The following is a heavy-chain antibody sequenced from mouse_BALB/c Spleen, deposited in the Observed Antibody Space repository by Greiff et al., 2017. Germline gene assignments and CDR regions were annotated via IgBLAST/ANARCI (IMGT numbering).Heavy chain of an antibody. CDR1: GFSLTRYG. J-gene: IGHJ4*01. CDR2: IWTGGST. CDR3: ARNWDKGYAMDY. V-gene: IGHV2-2*01. Sequence: VQRVESGPGLVQPSQSLSVTCTVSGFSLTRYGVHWVRQSPGKGLEWLGVIWTGGSTDCNAAFKSRLIISKDNSKNQVFFKMNSLQTYDTAIYYCARNWDKGYAMDYWGQGTSVTVSS. D-gene: IGHD4-1*01.